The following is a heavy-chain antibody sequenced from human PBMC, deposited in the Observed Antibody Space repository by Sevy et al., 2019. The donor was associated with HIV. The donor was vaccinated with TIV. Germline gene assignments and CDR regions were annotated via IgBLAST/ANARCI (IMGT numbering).Heavy chain of an antibody. CDR3: ATTKDYYENSGDPFDY. Sequence: ASVKVSYKVSGYTLTQLSMHWVRQVPGKGLEWMASFDPEDDETIYAQKFQGRVTMTEDTSTDTAYMELSSLRSEDTAVYIYATTKDYYENSGDPFDYWGQGTLVTVSS. J-gene: IGHJ4*02. V-gene: IGHV1-24*01. D-gene: IGHD3-22*01. CDR2: FDPEDDET. CDR1: GYTLTQLS.